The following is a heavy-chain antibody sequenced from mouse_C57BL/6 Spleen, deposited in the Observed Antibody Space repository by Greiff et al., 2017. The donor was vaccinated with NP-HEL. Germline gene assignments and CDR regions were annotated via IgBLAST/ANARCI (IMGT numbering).Heavy chain of an antibody. V-gene: IGHV1-76*01. CDR2: IYPGSGNT. CDR1: GYTFTDYY. J-gene: IGHJ2*01. CDR3: AKTSTTVVSEGFDY. D-gene: IGHD1-1*01. Sequence: VQLQQSGAELVRPGASVKLSCKASGYTFTDYYINWVKQRPGQGLEWIARIYPGSGNTYYNEKFKGKATLTAEKSSSTAYMQLSSLTSEDSAVYFCAKTSTTVVSEGFDYWGQGTTLTVSS.